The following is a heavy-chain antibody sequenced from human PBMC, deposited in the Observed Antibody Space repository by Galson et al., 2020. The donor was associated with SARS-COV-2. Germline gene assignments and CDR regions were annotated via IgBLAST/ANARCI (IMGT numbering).Heavy chain of an antibody. J-gene: IGHJ5*02. Sequence: SGPTLVKPTQTLTLTCTFSGFSLSTRGMRVSWIRQPPGKALEWLARIDWDDDKFYSTSLKPRLTISKDTSKNQVVLTMTNMDPVDTATYYCCFTSVDTTMTLWFDPWGQGTLVTVSS. CDR2: IDWDDDK. CDR3: CFTSVDTTMTLWFDP. D-gene: IGHD5-18*01. V-gene: IGHV2-70*04. CDR1: GFSLSTRGMR.